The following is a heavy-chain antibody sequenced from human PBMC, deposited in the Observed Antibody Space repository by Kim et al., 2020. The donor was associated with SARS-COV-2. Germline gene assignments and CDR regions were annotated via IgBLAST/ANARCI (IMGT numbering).Heavy chain of an antibody. V-gene: IGHV5-51*01. CDR1: GYTFATYW. CDR2: IYPGDSDT. D-gene: IGHD4-4*01. Sequence: GESLKISCRGSGYTFATYWIGWVRQMPGKGLEWMGIIYPGDSDTRYSPSFQGQVTISADVSISTAYLEWNGLQASDTAMYYCVRQEGGLQDYWGQGTLVTVSS. CDR3: VRQEGGLQDY. J-gene: IGHJ4*02.